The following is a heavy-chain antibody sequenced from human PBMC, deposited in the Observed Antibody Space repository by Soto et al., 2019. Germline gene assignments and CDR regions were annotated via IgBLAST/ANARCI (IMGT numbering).Heavy chain of an antibody. V-gene: IGHV3-23*01. J-gene: IGHJ4*02. CDR1: GFTFSSCA. D-gene: IGHD1-26*01. Sequence: PGGSLRLSCATSGFTFSSCAMSWVRQAPGKGLEWVSVISGSGATTYYADSVKGRFTISRDNSNNTLYLQMNSLRADDTAVYYCAKSEGAWELLVFWGQGTLVTVSS. CDR2: ISGSGATT. CDR3: AKSEGAWELLVF.